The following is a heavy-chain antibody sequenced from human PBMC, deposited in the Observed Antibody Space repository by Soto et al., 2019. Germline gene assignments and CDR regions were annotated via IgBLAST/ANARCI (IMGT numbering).Heavy chain of an antibody. J-gene: IGHJ4*02. Sequence: QVQLVQSGAEEKKPGASVKVSCKASGYTFTSYAMHWVRQAPGQRLEWMGWIDAGNGNTKYSQKFQGRVTITRDTSASTAYMELSSLRSEDTAVYYCARGTVVTHFDYWGQGTLVTVSS. CDR2: IDAGNGNT. D-gene: IGHD2-15*01. CDR1: GYTFTSYA. V-gene: IGHV1-3*05. CDR3: ARGTVVTHFDY.